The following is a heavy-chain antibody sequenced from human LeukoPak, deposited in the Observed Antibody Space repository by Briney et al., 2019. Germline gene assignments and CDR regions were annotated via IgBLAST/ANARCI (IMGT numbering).Heavy chain of an antibody. D-gene: IGHD6-19*01. CDR3: ARDASALY. CDR2: IKPDGSEK. CDR1: GFTFSSYW. Sequence: GGSLRLSCAASGFTFSSYWMSWVRQAPGKGLKWVASIKPDGSEKYYLDSVKGRFTISRDNARDSLYLQMNSLRDDDTSVYFCARDASALYWGRGTLVTVSS. V-gene: IGHV3-7*01. J-gene: IGHJ4*02.